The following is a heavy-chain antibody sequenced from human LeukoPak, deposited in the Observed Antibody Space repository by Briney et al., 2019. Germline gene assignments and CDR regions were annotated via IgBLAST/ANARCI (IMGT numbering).Heavy chain of an antibody. J-gene: IGHJ3*02. CDR2: IYYSGST. V-gene: IGHV4-61*01. CDR1: GGSISSSSYY. D-gene: IGHD2-2*02. CDR3: ARDYTRGGAFDI. Sequence: SSETLSLTCTVSGGSISSSSYYWSWIRQPPGKGLEWIGYIYYSGSTNYNPSLKSRVTISVDTSKNQFSLKLSSVTAADTAVYYCARDYTRGGAFDIWGQGTMVTVSS.